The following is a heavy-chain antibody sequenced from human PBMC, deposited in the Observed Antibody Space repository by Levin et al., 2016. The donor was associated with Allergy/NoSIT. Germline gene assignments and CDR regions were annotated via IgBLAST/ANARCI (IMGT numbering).Heavy chain of an antibody. Sequence: SETLSLTCAVYGGSFSGYYWSWIRQPPGKGLEWIGEINHSGSTNYNPSLKSRVTISVDTSKNQFSLKLSSVTAADTAVYYCARGDVIVGARTAFDYWGQGTLVTVSS. J-gene: IGHJ4*02. CDR3: ARGDVIVGARTAFDY. D-gene: IGHD1-26*01. V-gene: IGHV4-34*01. CDR2: INHSGST. CDR1: GGSFSGYY.